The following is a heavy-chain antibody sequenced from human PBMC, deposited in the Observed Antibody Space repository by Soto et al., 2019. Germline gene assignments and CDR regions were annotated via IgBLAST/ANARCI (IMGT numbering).Heavy chain of an antibody. V-gene: IGHV4-30-4*01. D-gene: IGHD3-16*02. J-gene: IGHJ2*01. CDR2: IYYSGTT. CDR1: GGSISSGDYY. Sequence: QVQLQESGPGLVKPSQTLSLTCTVPGGSISSGDYYWSWIRQPPGTGLEWSGYIYYSGTTNYNPSLSSRVTISVDTSKNPYSLNLSSVTAADPAVYYCARIVESGYTIDFDLWGRGTLVTVSS. CDR3: ARIVESGYTIDFDL.